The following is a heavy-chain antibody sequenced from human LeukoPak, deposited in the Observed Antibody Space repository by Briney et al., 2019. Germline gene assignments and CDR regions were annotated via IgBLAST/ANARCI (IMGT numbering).Heavy chain of an antibody. CDR2: ISSSTYT. D-gene: IGHD1-26*01. V-gene: IGHV3-11*03. J-gene: IGHJ4*02. CDR3: ARISGSYVFDY. Sequence: GGSLRLSCAASGFTFSDYYMSWIRQAPGKGLEWISYISSSTYTDYADSVKGRFTISRDNAKNSMYLQMNSLRAEDTAVYYCARISGSYVFDYWGQGTLVTISS. CDR1: GFTFSDYY.